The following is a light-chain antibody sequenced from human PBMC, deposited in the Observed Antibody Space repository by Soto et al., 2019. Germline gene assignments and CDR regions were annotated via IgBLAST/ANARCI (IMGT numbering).Light chain of an antibody. J-gene: IGKJ1*01. CDR1: HSVGSL. V-gene: IGKV3-20*01. CDR3: QQYGTSPGT. CDR2: FAS. Sequence: IGLTQSPATLSLSKGDRATLSCRASHSVGSLLAWYQQKPGQAPRLLMYFASSRATGIPDRFSGSGSGTDFTLTISGLQPEDFAVYYCQQYGTSPGTFGQGTKVDIK.